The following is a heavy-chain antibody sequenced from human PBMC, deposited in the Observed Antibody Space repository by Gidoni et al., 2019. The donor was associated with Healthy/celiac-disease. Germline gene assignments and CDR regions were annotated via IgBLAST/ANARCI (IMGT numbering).Heavy chain of an antibody. CDR3: AKSFSSGGDFDY. J-gene: IGHJ4*02. CDR2: ISYDGSNK. CDR1: GFTFSSYG. Sequence: QVQLVESGGGVVQPGRSLRLSCAASGFTFSSYGMHWVRQAPGKGLEWVAVISYDGSNKYYADSVKGRFTISRDNSKNTLYLQMNSLRAEDTAVYYCAKSFSSGGDFDYWGQGTLVTVSS. D-gene: IGHD6-19*01. V-gene: IGHV3-30*18.